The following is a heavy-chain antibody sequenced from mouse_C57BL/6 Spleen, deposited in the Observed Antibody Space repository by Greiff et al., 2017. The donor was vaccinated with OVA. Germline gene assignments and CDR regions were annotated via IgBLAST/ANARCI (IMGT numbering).Heavy chain of an antibody. CDR3: ARGWDGPWFAY. Sequence: VQLQQPGAELVMPGASVKLSCKASGYTFTSYWMHWVKQRPGQGLEWIGEIDPSDSYTNYNQKFKGKSTLTVDKSSSTAYMQLSSLTSEDSSVSYCARGWDGPWFAYWGQGTLVTVSA. D-gene: IGHD4-1*01. CDR1: GYTFTSYW. V-gene: IGHV1-69*01. J-gene: IGHJ3*01. CDR2: IDPSDSYT.